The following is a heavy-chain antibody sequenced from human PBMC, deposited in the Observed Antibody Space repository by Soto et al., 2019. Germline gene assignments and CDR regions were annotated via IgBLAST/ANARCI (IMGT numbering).Heavy chain of an antibody. V-gene: IGHV3-30*03. CDR3: ARDLSARGVYFDY. J-gene: IGHJ4*01. CDR1: GFTFSAYG. Sequence: AGGSLRLSCEVSGFTFSAYGMHWVRQAPGKGLEWVAAISHDGTNKNYGDSVKGRFTISRDNSKNTLYLQMNSLRAEDTAVYYCARDLSARGVYFDYWGQGTLATAS. CDR2: ISHDGTNK. D-gene: IGHD3-10*01.